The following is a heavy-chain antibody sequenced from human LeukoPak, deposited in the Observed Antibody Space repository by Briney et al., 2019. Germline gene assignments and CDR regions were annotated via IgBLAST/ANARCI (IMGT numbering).Heavy chain of an antibody. CDR3: AQSYGSGSLDY. CDR1: GYTFSSYG. D-gene: IGHD3-10*01. J-gene: IGHJ4*02. V-gene: IGHV1-18*01. Sequence: GASVKVSCKASGYTFSSYGITWVRQAPGQGLEWMGWINSYNGKTNYTQNLQGRVTMTTDTSTSTAYMELRSLRSDDTAVYYCAQSYGSGSLDYWGQGTLVTVSS. CDR2: INSYNGKT.